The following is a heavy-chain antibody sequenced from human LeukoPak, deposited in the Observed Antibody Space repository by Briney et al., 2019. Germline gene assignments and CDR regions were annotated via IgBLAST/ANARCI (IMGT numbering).Heavy chain of an antibody. Sequence: ASVKVSCKASGYTFTSYDINWVRQATGQGLEWMGWMNPNSGNTGYAQKFQGRVTITRNTPISTAYMELSSLRSEDTAVYYCATEGQGLDAFDIWGQGTMVTVSS. V-gene: IGHV1-8*03. J-gene: IGHJ3*02. CDR2: MNPNSGNT. CDR1: GYTFTSYD. CDR3: ATEGQGLDAFDI.